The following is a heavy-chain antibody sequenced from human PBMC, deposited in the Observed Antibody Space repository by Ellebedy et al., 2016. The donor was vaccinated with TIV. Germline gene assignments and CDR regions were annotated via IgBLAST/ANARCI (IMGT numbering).Heavy chain of an antibody. V-gene: IGHV4-59*08. D-gene: IGHD6-19*01. CDR1: GGSISPYY. J-gene: IGHJ4*02. Sequence: MPGGSLRLSCTVSGGSISPYYWSWIRQPPGKGLEWSGYIYYSGSTNYNPSLKSRVTISVEPSKNQVSLKLSSVTAADTAVYYCARHGRYSSGWPDDYWGQGTLVTVSS. CDR2: IYYSGST. CDR3: ARHGRYSSGWPDDY.